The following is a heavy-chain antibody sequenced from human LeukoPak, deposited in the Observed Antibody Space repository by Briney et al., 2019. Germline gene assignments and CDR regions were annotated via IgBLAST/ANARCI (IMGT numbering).Heavy chain of an antibody. J-gene: IGHJ4*02. V-gene: IGHV3-30*18. D-gene: IGHD1-1*01. Sequence: GGSLRLSCAASGFTFSSYGMHCVRQAPGKGLEWVAFIAEDGSNEKYTDSVKGRFSISRDNSNNTLYLRMNSLRAEDTGVYYCAKDRETTSSGTFDYWGQGTLVTVSS. CDR2: IAEDGSNE. CDR1: GFTFSSYG. CDR3: AKDRETTSSGTFDY.